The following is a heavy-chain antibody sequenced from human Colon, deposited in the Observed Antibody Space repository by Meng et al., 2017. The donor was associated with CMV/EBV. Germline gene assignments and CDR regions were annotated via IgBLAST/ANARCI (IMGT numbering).Heavy chain of an antibody. CDR3: ARHYYDKGGDQFLQH. Sequence: GESLKISCAASGFTFSSYSMNWVRQAPGKGLEWVSSISSSSSYIYYADSVKGRFTISRDNSRNRMYLQMDSLRAEDTAIYYCARHYYDKGGDQFLQHWGQGTLVTVSS. CDR2: ISSSSSYI. J-gene: IGHJ1*01. D-gene: IGHD3-22*01. CDR1: GFTFSSYS. V-gene: IGHV3-21*04.